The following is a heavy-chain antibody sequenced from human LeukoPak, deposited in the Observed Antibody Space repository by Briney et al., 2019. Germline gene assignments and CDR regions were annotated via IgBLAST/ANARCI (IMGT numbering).Heavy chain of an antibody. J-gene: IGHJ4*02. CDR3: ARVWEGYYYDSSGYYDY. D-gene: IGHD3-22*01. Sequence: GRSLRLSCAASGFTFSSYAMHWVRQAPGKGLEWVAVISYDGSNKYYADSVKGRFTISRDNFKNTLYLQMNSLRAEDTAVYYCARVWEGYYYDSSGYYDYWGQGTLVTVSS. V-gene: IGHV3-30*04. CDR1: GFTFSSYA. CDR2: ISYDGSNK.